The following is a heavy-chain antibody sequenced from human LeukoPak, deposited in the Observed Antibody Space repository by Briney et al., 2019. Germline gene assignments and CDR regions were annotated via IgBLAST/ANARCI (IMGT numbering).Heavy chain of an antibody. CDR1: GGSLSIYY. J-gene: IGHJ5*02. CDR3: ARNYYGSESYYTGNWFDP. CDR2: VYNSGYT. D-gene: IGHD3-10*01. Sequence: SETLSLTCTVSGGSLSIYYWSWIRQPPGKGLEWIGYVYNSGYTNYNPSLKSRVAISIDMSRTQFSLKLSSVTAADTAVYYCARNYYGSESYYTGNWFDPRGQGTLVTVSS. V-gene: IGHV4-59*01.